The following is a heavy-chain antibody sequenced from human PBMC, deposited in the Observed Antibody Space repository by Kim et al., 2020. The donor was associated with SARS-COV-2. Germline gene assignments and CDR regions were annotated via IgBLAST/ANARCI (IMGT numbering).Heavy chain of an antibody. Sequence: DSVKGRFTIARDNAKNSLYLQMNSLRAEDTAVYYCARDPEYSYYYYYMDVWGKGTTVTVSS. V-gene: IGHV3-48*03. J-gene: IGHJ6*03. CDR3: ARDPEYSYYYYYMDV.